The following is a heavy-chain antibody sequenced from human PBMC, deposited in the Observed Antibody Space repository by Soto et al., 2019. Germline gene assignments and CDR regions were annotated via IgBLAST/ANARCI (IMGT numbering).Heavy chain of an antibody. Sequence: QVQLVESGGGVVQPGTSLRVSCVGSGFTFRSYVIQWVRQAPGKGLEWVALTSYDGSDKYYGDSVRGLFTISRDNSRNTVDLQMDRLRFEDTALYYCARWGTTGGLDVWGQGTLDSVSS. V-gene: IGHV3-30*19. CDR1: GFTFRSYV. D-gene: IGHD3-16*01. CDR3: ARWGTTGGLDV. CDR2: TSYDGSDK. J-gene: IGHJ1*01.